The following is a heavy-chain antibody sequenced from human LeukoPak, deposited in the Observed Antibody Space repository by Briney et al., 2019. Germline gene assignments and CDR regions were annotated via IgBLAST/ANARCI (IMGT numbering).Heavy chain of an antibody. J-gene: IGHJ4*02. CDR2: IIPIFGTA. Sequence: SVKVSCKASGGTFNSYAISWVRQAPGQGLEWMGGIIPIFGTANYAQKFQGRVTITADESTSTAYMELSSLRSEDTAVYYCATGTPHYYDSSGYFLSGFDYWGQGTLVTVSS. V-gene: IGHV1-69*13. CDR1: GGTFNSYA. CDR3: ATGTPHYYDSSGYFLSGFDY. D-gene: IGHD3-22*01.